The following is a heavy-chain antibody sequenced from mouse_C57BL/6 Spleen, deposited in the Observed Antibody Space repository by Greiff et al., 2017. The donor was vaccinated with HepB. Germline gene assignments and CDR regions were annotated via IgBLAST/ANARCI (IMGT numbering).Heavy chain of an antibody. Sequence: QVQLQQPGAELVMPGASVKLSCKASGYTFTSYWMHWVKQRPGQGLEWIGEIDPSDSYTNYNQKFKGKSTLTVDKSSSTAYMQLSSLTSEDSAVYYCARWKYYYGSHDYWGQGTTLTVSS. J-gene: IGHJ2*01. V-gene: IGHV1-69*01. CDR1: GYTFTSYW. CDR3: ARWKYYYGSHDY. CDR2: IDPSDSYT. D-gene: IGHD1-1*01.